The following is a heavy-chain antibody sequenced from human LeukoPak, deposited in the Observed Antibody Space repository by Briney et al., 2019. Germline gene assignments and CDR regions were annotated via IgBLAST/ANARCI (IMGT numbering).Heavy chain of an antibody. Sequence: PGGFLRLSCAASGFTFDDYGMSWVRQAPGKGLEWVSGINWNGGSTGYADSVKGRFTISRDNSKNTLYLQMNSLRAEDTAVYYCAKDLTGTTWGYYYYMDVWGKGTTVTISS. CDR2: INWNGGST. CDR1: GFTFDDYG. CDR3: AKDLTGTTWGYYYYMDV. D-gene: IGHD1-20*01. J-gene: IGHJ6*03. V-gene: IGHV3-20*04.